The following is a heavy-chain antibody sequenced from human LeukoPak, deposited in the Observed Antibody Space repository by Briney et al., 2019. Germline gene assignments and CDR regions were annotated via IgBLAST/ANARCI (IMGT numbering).Heavy chain of an antibody. D-gene: IGHD1-1*01. J-gene: IGHJ3*02. CDR1: GGSITNSY. CDR3: ARDPLSTNDFDI. CDR2: INYSGST. Sequence: SETLSLTCTVSGGSITNSYWNWIRQSPGKGLEWIGYINYSGSTNYNPSLKSRVTISVDTSKNQFSLKLSSVTAADTAMYFCARDPLSTNDFDIWGQGTMVTVS. V-gene: IGHV4-59*01.